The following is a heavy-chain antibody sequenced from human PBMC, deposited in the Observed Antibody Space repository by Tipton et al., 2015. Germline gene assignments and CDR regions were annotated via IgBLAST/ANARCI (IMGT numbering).Heavy chain of an antibody. Sequence: SLRLSCAGSGFTFSSYWLHWVRQAPGKGPVWVSCISSGSSYIYYADSVKGRFTISRDNAKNSLYLQMNSLRAEDTAVYYCARLYYYDRTGYYSDYYYHYGMDVWGQGTTVTVSS. J-gene: IGHJ6*02. CDR2: ISSGSSYI. CDR1: GFTFSSYW. D-gene: IGHD3-22*01. V-gene: IGHV3-21*01. CDR3: ARLYYYDRTGYYSDYYYHYGMDV.